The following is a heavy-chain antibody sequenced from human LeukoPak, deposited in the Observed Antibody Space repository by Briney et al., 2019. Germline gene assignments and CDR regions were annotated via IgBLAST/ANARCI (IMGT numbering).Heavy chain of an antibody. CDR3: ARDESIAAAGFDY. D-gene: IGHD6-13*01. CDR2: IIPIFGTA. Sequence: GSSVKVSCKASGGTFSGYAISWVRQAPGQGLEWMGGIIPIFGTANYAQKFQGRVTITADESTSTAYMELSSLRSEDTAVYYCARDESIAAAGFDYWGQGTLVTVSS. CDR1: GGTFSGYA. V-gene: IGHV1-69*01. J-gene: IGHJ4*02.